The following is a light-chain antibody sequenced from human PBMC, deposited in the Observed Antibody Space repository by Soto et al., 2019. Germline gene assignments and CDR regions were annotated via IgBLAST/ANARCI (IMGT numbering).Light chain of an antibody. J-gene: IGKJ3*01. CDR1: QSVSSNY. CDR2: GAS. Sequence: EFVLTQSPGTLSLSPGERATLSCRAGQSVSSNYLAWYQQKPGQAPRLLIYGASSRATGIPDRFSGSGSGTDLTLTISRLEPEDVAVYYCQQYGGSALFTFGPGTKVDIK. CDR3: QQYGGSALFT. V-gene: IGKV3-20*01.